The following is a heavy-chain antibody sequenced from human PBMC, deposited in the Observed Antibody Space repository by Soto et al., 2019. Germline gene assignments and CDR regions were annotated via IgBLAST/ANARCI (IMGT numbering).Heavy chain of an antibody. CDR1: GYTFTSYD. J-gene: IGHJ6*04. D-gene: IGHD3-3*01. CDR2: MNPNSGST. V-gene: IGHV1-8*01. CDR3: ARLSITIFGVVIIGMDV. Sequence: ASVKVSCKASGYTFTSYDINWVRQATGQGLEWMGWMNPNSGSTGYAQKFRGRVTMTRNTSISTAYMELSSLRSEDTAVYYCARLSITIFGVVIIGMDVWGKGTTVTVSS.